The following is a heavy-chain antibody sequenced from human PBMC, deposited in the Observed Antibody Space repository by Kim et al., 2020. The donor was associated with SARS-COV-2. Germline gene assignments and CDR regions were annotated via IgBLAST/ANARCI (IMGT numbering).Heavy chain of an antibody. CDR3: ARDRRITVTTHYYYYVMDV. CDR1: GGSISSYY. V-gene: IGHV4-59*13. J-gene: IGHJ6*02. Sequence: SETLSLTCTVSGGSISSYYWSWIRQPPGKGLEWIGYIYDSGSTNYNPSLKSGVTISVDTSKNQFSLKLSSVTAAYTAVYYCARDRRITVTTHYYYYVMDVWGQGTTVTVSS. D-gene: IGHD4-17*01. CDR2: IYDSGST.